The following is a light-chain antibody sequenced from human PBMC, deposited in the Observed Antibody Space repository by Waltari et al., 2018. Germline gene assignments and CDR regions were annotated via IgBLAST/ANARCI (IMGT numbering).Light chain of an antibody. CDR1: QNLLHSNGNNF. V-gene: IGKV2-28*01. Sequence: QNLLHSNGNNFLSWYLQKPGQSPQLLIFLASNRASGVPDRFSGSGSGKDFTLKISRVEAEDVGVYFGMQGLQSPLTFGGGTRVEIK. J-gene: IGKJ4*01. CDR3: MQGLQSPLT. CDR2: LAS.